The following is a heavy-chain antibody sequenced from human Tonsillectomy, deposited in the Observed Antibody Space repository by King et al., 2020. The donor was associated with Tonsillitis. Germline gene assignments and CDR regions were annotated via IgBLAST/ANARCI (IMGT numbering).Heavy chain of an antibody. Sequence: VQLVESRGGLVQPGGSLRLSCAASGFTFSSYWMNWVRLVPGKGLVWISRINTDGSITSYADSVKGRFTISRDNAKNTLYLQMNSLRAEDTAVYFCATAEGVQCTSFRCLTYFVYWGQGTLVTVSS. V-gene: IGHV3-74*01. D-gene: IGHD2/OR15-2a*01. CDR1: GFTFSSYW. CDR3: ATAEGVQCTSFRCLTYFVY. J-gene: IGHJ4*02. CDR2: INTDGSIT.